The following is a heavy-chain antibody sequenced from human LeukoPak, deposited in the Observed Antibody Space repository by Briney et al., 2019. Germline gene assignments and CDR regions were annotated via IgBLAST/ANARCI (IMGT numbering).Heavy chain of an antibody. CDR3: ARDISYYDSSGYYPVAFDI. CDR1: GFTFSSYW. V-gene: IGHV3-7*01. D-gene: IGHD3-22*01. CDR2: IKQDGSEK. J-gene: IGHJ3*02. Sequence: GGSLRLSCAASGFTFSSYWMSWVRQAPGKGLEWVANIKQDGSEKYYVDSVKGRFTISRDNAKNSLYLQMNSLRAEDTAVYYCARDISYYDSSGYYPVAFDIWGQGTMVTVSS.